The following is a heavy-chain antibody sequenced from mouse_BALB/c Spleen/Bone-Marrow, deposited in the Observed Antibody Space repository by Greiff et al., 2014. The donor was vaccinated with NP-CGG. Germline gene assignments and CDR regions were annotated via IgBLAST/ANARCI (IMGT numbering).Heavy chain of an antibody. Sequence: VQLQQSGAELMKPGASVKISCKATGYTFSSYWIEWVKQRPGHGLEWNGEILPGSGSTNYNEKFKGKATFTADTSSNTAYMQLSSLTSEDSAVYYCARRGGWLGYFDVWGAGTTVTVSS. V-gene: IGHV1-9*01. CDR2: ILPGSGST. CDR3: ARRGGWLGYFDV. D-gene: IGHD2-3*01. J-gene: IGHJ1*01. CDR1: GYTFSSYW.